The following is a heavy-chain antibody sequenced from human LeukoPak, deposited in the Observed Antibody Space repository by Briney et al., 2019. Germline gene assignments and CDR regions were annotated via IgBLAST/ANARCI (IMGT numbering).Heavy chain of an antibody. CDR1: GYTFTSYY. V-gene: IGHV1-46*01. D-gene: IGHD3-3*01. Sequence: GASVKVSCKASGYTFTSYYMHWVRQAPGQGLEWMGIINPSGGSTSYAQKFQGRVTMTRDTSTSTVYMELSSLRSEDTAVYYCAIITIFVSPLEGPYNNWGQGTLVTVSS. CDR3: AIITIFVSPLEGPYNN. J-gene: IGHJ4*02. CDR2: INPSGGST.